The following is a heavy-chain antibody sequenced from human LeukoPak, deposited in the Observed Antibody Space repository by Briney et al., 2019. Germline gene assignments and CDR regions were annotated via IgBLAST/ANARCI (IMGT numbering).Heavy chain of an antibody. Sequence: GGSLRLSCAASGFTFSSYAMHWVRQAPGKGLEWVAVISYDGSNKYYADSVKGRFTISRDNSKNTPYLQMNSLRAEDTAVYYCARERFQTHPKPAPHFDYWGQGTLVTVSS. V-gene: IGHV3-30*04. CDR3: ARERFQTHPKPAPHFDY. J-gene: IGHJ4*02. CDR1: GFTFSSYA. CDR2: ISYDGSNK.